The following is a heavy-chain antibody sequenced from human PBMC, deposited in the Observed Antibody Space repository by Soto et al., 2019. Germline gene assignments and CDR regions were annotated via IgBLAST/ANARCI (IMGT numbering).Heavy chain of an antibody. D-gene: IGHD3-10*01. V-gene: IGHV4-39*01. J-gene: IGHJ6*02. CDR3: ARPGADSGGSGSYPNYYYYYGMDV. CDR2: IYYSGST. Sequence: QTLSLTCTVSGGSISSSSYYWGWIRQPPGKGLEWIGSIYYSGSTYYNPSLKSRVTISVDTSKNQFSLKLSSVTAADTAVYYCARPGADSGGSGSYPNYYYYYGMDVWGQGTTVTVSS. CDR1: GGSISSSSYY.